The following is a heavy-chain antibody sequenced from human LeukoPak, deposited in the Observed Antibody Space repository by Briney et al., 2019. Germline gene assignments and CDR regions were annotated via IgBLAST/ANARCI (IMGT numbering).Heavy chain of an antibody. CDR2: NIPDDSGN. CDR3: ASEGLAGCIGGRCVTSFHYYGMDV. V-gene: IGHV5-51*01. J-gene: IGHJ6*02. CDR1: GYRFIDYW. D-gene: IGHD2-15*01. Sequence: GESLKISCQGSGYRFIDYWIAWVRQLPGKGLEWMGINIPDDSGNKGSQSLQRQDTISVDKSISTAILQCNSLKASDSAMYYCASEGLAGCIGGRCVTSFHYYGMDVWGQGTTVTVSS.